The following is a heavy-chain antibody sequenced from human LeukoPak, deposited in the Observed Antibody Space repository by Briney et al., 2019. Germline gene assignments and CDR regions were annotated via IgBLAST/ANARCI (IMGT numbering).Heavy chain of an antibody. V-gene: IGHV4-31*03. CDR1: GGSISSGGYY. D-gene: IGHD3-22*01. J-gene: IGHJ4*02. CDR3: ARVTPITTMIVVVPPHFDY. Sequence: SETLSLTCTVSGGSISSGGYYWSWIRQHPGEGLELIGYIYYSGSTYYNPSLKSRVTISVDTSKNQFSLKLSSVTAADTAVYYCARVTPITTMIVVVPPHFDYWGQGTLVTVSS. CDR2: IYYSGST.